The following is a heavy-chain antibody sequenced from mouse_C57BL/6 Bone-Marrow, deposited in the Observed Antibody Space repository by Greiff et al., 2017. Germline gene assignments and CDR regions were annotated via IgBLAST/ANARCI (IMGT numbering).Heavy chain of an antibody. Sequence: QVQLQQPGAELVKPGASVKMSCKASGYTFTSYWITWVKQRPGQGLEWIGDIYPGSGSTNYNEKFKSKATLTVDTSSSTAYMQLSSLTSEDFAVYYCARGVYGRGAWFAYWGQGTLVIVSA. J-gene: IGHJ3*01. CDR3: ARGVYGRGAWFAY. CDR2: IYPGSGST. D-gene: IGHD1-1*01. V-gene: IGHV1-55*01. CDR1: GYTFTSYW.